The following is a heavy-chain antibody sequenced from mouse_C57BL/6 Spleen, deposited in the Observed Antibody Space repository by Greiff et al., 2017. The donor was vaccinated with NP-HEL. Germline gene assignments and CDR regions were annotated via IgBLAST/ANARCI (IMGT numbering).Heavy chain of an antibody. CDR3: ARKGGTRDYFDY. J-gene: IGHJ2*01. Sequence: QVQLKQSGAELVRPGTSVKMSCKASGYTFTNYWIGWAKQRPGHGLEWIGDIYPGGGYTNYNEKFKGKATLTADKSSSTAYMQFSSLTSEDSAIYYCARKGGTRDYFDYWGQGTTLTVSS. CDR2: IYPGGGYT. D-gene: IGHD2-14*01. V-gene: IGHV1-63*01. CDR1: GYTFTNYW.